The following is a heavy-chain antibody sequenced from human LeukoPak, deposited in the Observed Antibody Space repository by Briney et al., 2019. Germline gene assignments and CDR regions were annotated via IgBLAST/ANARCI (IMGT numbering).Heavy chain of an antibody. V-gene: IGHV4-38-2*02. Sequence: SETLSLTCSVSTYSFKSGFYWGWIRQPPGKGLEWVATIYHTGSTYYNPSLKSRVTMSVDTSKNQFSLNLNSVTAADTVVYYCGRLVAHYDILTGYYTENYFDSWGQGTLVTVSS. D-gene: IGHD3-9*01. J-gene: IGHJ4*02. CDR1: TYSFKSGFY. CDR2: IYHTGST. CDR3: GRLVAHYDILTGYYTENYFDS.